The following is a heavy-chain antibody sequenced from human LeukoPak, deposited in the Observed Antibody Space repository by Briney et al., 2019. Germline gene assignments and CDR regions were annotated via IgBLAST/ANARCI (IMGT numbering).Heavy chain of an antibody. Sequence: SETLSLTCTVSGGSISSSSYYWGWIRQPPGKGLEWIGSIYYSGSTYYNPSLKSRVTISVDTSKNQFSLKLSSVTAADTAVYYCARGNVQQGSRPSFDYWGQGTLVTVSS. D-gene: IGHD6-13*01. J-gene: IGHJ4*02. CDR2: IYYSGST. CDR3: ARGNVQQGSRPSFDY. V-gene: IGHV4-39*07. CDR1: GGSISSSSYY.